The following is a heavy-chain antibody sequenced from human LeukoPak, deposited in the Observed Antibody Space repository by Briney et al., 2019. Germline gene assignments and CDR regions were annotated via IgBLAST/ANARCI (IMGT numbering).Heavy chain of an antibody. CDR2: ISYDGSNK. CDR3: AKDGHPMVRGVIISYYYYYGMDV. CDR1: GFTFSSYG. J-gene: IGHJ6*02. Sequence: PGGSLRLSCAASGFTFSSYGMHWVRQAPGKGLEWVAVISYDGSNKYYADSVKGRFTISRDNSKNTLYLQMNSLRAEDTAVYYCAKDGHPMVRGVIISYYYYYGMDVWGQGTTVTASS. D-gene: IGHD3-10*01. V-gene: IGHV3-30*18.